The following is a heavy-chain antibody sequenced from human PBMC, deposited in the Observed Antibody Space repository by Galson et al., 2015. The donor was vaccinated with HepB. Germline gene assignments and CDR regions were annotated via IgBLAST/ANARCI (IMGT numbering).Heavy chain of an antibody. J-gene: IGHJ4*02. CDR2: VYHSGPT. CDR3: AREMEGSSGSYGG. Sequence: ETLSLTCAVPGDSISSSIWWSWVRQPPGKGLEWIGGVYHSGPTNYNPSLKSRVTISVNKSKNQFSLRLTSVTAADTAVYYCAREMEGSSGSYGGWGQGTLVTVSS. D-gene: IGHD1-26*01. V-gene: IGHV4-4*02. CDR1: GDSISSSIW.